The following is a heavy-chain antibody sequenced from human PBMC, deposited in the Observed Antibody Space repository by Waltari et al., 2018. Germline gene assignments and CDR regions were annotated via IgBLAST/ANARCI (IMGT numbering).Heavy chain of an antibody. CDR1: GGSISSYY. Sequence: QVQLQESGPGLVKPSETLSLTCTVSGGSISSYYWRWIRQPPGKGLEWIGYIYYSGSTNYNPSLKSRVTISVDTSKNQFSLKLSSVTAADTAVYYCARWLGAINQFDYWGQGTLVTVSS. CDR2: IYYSGST. D-gene: IGHD6-19*01. CDR3: ARWLGAINQFDY. J-gene: IGHJ4*02. V-gene: IGHV4-59*01.